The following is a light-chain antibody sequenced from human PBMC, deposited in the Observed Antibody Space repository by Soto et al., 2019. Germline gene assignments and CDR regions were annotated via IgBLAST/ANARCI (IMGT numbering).Light chain of an antibody. CDR2: GAS. CDR1: QSVSSSY. J-gene: IGKJ1*01. CDR3: QQYGSSPQT. Sequence: EIVLTQSPGTLSLSPGERATLSCRASQSVSSSYLAWHQQKPGQAPRLLIYGASSRATGIPDRFSGSGSGTDFTLTISRLEPEDFAVYYCQQYGSSPQTFGQGTKVDIK. V-gene: IGKV3-20*01.